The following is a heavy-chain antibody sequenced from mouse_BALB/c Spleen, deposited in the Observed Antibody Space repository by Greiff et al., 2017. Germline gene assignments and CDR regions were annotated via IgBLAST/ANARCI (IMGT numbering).Heavy chain of an antibody. V-gene: IGHV1S137*01. CDR1: GYTLTDYA. CDR2: ISTYYGDA. CDR3: ARDGLLGAMDY. Sequence: QVQLQQSGAELVRPGVSVKISCKGSGYTLTDYAMHWVKQSHAKSLEWIGVISTYYGDASYNQKFKGKATMTVDKSSSTAYMELARLTSEDSAIYYCARDGLLGAMDYWGQGTSVTVSS. J-gene: IGHJ4*01. D-gene: IGHD2-3*01.